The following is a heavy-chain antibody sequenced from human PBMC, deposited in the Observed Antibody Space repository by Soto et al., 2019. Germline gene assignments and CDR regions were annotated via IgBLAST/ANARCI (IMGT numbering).Heavy chain of an antibody. V-gene: IGHV3-23*01. CDR2: FGGGDDDT. D-gene: IGHD1-26*01. Sequence: EVQLLESGGGLVQPGGSLRLSCAASGFIFSTYAMSWVRQAPWTGLEWVSSFGGGDDDTYFADSVKGRFTNSRDNSKNTLDLQMNSLRSADTAIYFCAKYSMSHNAVGDPFDVWGQGTMVTVSS. CDR3: AKYSMSHNAVGDPFDV. CDR1: GFIFSTYA. J-gene: IGHJ3*01.